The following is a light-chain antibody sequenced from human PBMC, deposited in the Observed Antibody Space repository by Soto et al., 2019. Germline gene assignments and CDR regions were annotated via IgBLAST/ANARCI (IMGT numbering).Light chain of an antibody. CDR1: QSVSSN. CDR3: QQYNNWPRT. Sequence: EIVLTQSPDTLSLSPGERATLSCRTSQSVSSNYLAWYQQKPAQAPRLLLYDASNRATGIPARFSGSGSGTEFTLTISSLQSEDFAVYYCQQYNNWPRTFGQGTKVDI. J-gene: IGKJ1*01. CDR2: DAS. V-gene: IGKV3D-15*01.